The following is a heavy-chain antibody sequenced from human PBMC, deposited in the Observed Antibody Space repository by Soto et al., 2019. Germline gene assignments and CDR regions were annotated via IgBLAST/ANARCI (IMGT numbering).Heavy chain of an antibody. J-gene: IGHJ4*02. CDR1: GFTFSNAW. CDR3: TTDRVPYSRASHY. CDR2: IKSKTDGGTS. Sequence: GGSLRLSCAASGFTFSNAWMSWVRQAPGKGLEWVGRIKSKTDGGTSDYAAPVKGRFTISRDDSKNTLYLQMNSLKTEDTAVYYCTTDRVPYSRASHYWGQGTLVTVSS. V-gene: IGHV3-15*01. D-gene: IGHD6-13*01.